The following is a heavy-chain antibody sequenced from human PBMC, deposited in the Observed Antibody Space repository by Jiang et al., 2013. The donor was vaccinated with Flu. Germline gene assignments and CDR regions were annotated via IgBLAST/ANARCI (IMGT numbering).Heavy chain of an antibody. V-gene: IGHV7-4-1*02. D-gene: IGHD4-23*01. Sequence: QSGSELKKPGASVKVSCKASGYTFTSYAMNWVRQAPGQGLEWMGWINTNTGNPTYAQGFTGRFVFSLDTSVSTAYLQISSLKAEDTAVYYCARGIGLRWPSWGTFFDYWGQGTLVTISS. CDR2: INTNTGNP. CDR3: ARGIGLRWPSWGTFFDY. J-gene: IGHJ4*02. CDR1: GYTFTSYA.